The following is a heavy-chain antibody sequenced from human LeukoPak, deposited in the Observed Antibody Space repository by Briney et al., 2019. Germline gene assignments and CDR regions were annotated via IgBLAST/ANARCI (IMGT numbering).Heavy chain of an antibody. D-gene: IGHD2-2*01. CDR2: IYYSGST. Sequence: SVTLSLTCTVSGGSISSYYWSWIRQPPGKGLEWIGYIYYSGSTNYNPSLKSRVTISVDTSKHQFSLKLNSVTAADTAVYYCARRNRDQLLISYYYYMDVWGKGTTVTVSS. V-gene: IGHV4-59*08. J-gene: IGHJ6*03. CDR1: GGSISSYY. CDR3: ARRNRDQLLISYYYYMDV.